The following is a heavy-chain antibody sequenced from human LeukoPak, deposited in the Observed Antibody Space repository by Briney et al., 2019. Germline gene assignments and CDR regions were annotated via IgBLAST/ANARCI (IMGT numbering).Heavy chain of an antibody. CDR2: ISSSGSTI. D-gene: IGHD2-2*01. V-gene: IGHV3-48*03. CDR3: ARDRGVPAAIFDY. Sequence: GGSLRLSCAASGFTFSSYEMNWVRQAPGKGLEWVSYISSSGSTIYYADSVKGRFTIFRDNAKNSLYLQMNSLRAEDTAVYYCARDRGVPAAIFDYWGQGTLVTVSS. CDR1: GFTFSSYE. J-gene: IGHJ4*02.